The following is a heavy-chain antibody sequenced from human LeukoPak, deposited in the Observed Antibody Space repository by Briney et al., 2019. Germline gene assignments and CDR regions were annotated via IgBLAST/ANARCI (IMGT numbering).Heavy chain of an antibody. Sequence: GGSLRLSCAASGFTFRSYGMHWVRQAPGKGLEWVAVIWYDGSNKYYADSVKGRFTISRDNSKNTLYLQMNSLRAEDTAVYYCAKTCSGGSCYLDYWGQGTLVTVSS. J-gene: IGHJ4*02. CDR1: GFTFRSYG. D-gene: IGHD2-15*01. V-gene: IGHV3-33*06. CDR2: IWYDGSNK. CDR3: AKTCSGGSCYLDY.